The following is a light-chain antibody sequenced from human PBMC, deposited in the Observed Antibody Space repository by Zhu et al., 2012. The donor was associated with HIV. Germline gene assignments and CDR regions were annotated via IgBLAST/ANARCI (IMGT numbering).Light chain of an antibody. Sequence: MLLTQSPATLSVSPGERATLSCRASETIKSDLAWYQQKPGQAPRLLIYDTSTRATGVPARFSGSGSGTEFTLTISSLQSEDFAVYYCQQYDDWPPLTFGGGTKGGDQT. CDR2: DTS. CDR3: QQYDDWPPLT. J-gene: IGKJ4*01. CDR1: ETIKSD. V-gene: IGKV3-15*01.